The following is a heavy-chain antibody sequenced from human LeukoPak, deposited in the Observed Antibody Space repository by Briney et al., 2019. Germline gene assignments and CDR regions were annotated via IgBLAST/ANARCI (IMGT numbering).Heavy chain of an antibody. CDR2: IYTSGST. CDR1: GGSISSGSYY. V-gene: IGHV4-61*02. CDR3: ARRSGSYYDY. D-gene: IGHD1-26*01. J-gene: IGHJ4*02. Sequence: SETLSLTCTVSGGSISSGSYYWSWIRQPAGKGLEWIGRIYTSGSTNYNPSLKSRVTISVDTSKNQFSLKLSSVTAADTAVYNCARRSGSYYDYWGQGTLVTVSS.